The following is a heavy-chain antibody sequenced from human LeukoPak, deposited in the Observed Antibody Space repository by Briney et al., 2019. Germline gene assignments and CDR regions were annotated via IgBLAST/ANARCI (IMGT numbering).Heavy chain of an antibody. Sequence: ASVKVSCKASGYTFTSYYMHWVRQAHGQGLEWMGIINPGGGSTSYAQKFRGRVTMTRDTSTSTVYMELSSLRSEDTAVYYCARGYCSGGSCFDYWGQGTLVTVSS. CDR1: GYTFTSYY. CDR3: ARGYCSGGSCFDY. D-gene: IGHD2-15*01. V-gene: IGHV1-46*01. J-gene: IGHJ4*02. CDR2: INPGGGST.